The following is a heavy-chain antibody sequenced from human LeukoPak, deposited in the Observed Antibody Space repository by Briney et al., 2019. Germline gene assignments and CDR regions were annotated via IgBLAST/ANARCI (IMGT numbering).Heavy chain of an antibody. CDR2: MKGTGET. J-gene: IGHJ4*02. Sequence: GGSLRLSCAASGLIFSSFAMSWVRQAPARGLEWLSSMKGTGETIYADSVRGRCTLFRDGFRNTVYLQLNNLRVEDTAVYYCARASWVSTADAVRWGQGTVVTVSS. CDR1: GLIFSSFA. V-gene: IGHV3-23*01. D-gene: IGHD3-16*01. CDR3: ARASWVSTADAVR.